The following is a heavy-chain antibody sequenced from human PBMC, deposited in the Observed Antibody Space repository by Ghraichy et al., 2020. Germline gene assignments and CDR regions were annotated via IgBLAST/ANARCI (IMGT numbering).Heavy chain of an antibody. CDR3: ARDYDWNYPN. CDR2: IQWDDNE. Sequence: SGPTLVKPTQTLTLTCTFSGFSLSTKRVGVGWIRQPPGKALEWLALIQWDDNERYSPSLKSRLTISKDTSKNQVVLTMTNMDPVDTATYYCARDYDWNYPNWGQGTLVTVSS. J-gene: IGHJ4*02. V-gene: IGHV2-5*02. CDR1: GFSLSTKRVG. D-gene: IGHD1-7*01.